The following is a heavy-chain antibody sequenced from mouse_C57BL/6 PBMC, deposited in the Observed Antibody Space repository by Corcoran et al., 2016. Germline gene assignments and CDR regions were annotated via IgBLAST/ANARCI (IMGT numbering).Heavy chain of an antibody. D-gene: IGHD1-1*01. CDR2: IDPEDGET. Sequence: EVQLQQSGAELVKPGASVKLSYTASGFNIKDYYMHWVKQRTEQGLEWIGRIDPEDGETKYAPKFQGKATITADTSSNTAYLQLSSLTSEDTAVYYGAPIITVVAGFDYWGQGTTLTVSS. CDR3: APIITVVAGFDY. J-gene: IGHJ2*01. V-gene: IGHV14-2*01. CDR1: GFNIKDYY.